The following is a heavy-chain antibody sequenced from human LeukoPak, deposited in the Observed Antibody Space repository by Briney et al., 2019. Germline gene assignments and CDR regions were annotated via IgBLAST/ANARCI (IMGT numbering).Heavy chain of an antibody. J-gene: IGHJ4*02. CDR2: ISGSGGST. V-gene: IGHV3-23*01. CDR3: AKVNFDWLLSNFDY. CDR1: GFTLSSYA. D-gene: IGHD3-9*01. Sequence: PGGSLRLSCAASGFTLSSYAMSWVRQAPGKGLEWVSAISGSGGSTYYADSVKGRFTISRDNSKNTLYLQMNSLRAEDTAVYYCAKVNFDWLLSNFDYWGQGTLVTVSS.